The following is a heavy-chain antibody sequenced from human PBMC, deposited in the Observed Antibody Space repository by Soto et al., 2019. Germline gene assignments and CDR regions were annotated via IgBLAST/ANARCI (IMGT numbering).Heavy chain of an antibody. CDR3: ARDVTSVAAERGYYYYGMDV. D-gene: IGHD6-19*01. CDR1: GFTFSSYA. Sequence: QVQLVESGGGVVQPGRSLRLSCAASGFTFSSYAMHWVRQAPGKGLEWVAVISYDGSNKYYADSVKGRFTISRDNSKNTLYLQMNSLRAEDTAVYYCARDVTSVAAERGYYYYGMDVWGQGTTVTVSS. J-gene: IGHJ6*02. CDR2: ISYDGSNK. V-gene: IGHV3-30-3*01.